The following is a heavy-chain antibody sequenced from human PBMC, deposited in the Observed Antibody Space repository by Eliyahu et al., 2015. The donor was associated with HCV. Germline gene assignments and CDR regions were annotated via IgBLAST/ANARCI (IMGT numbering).Heavy chain of an antibody. CDR3: AKVGGYGDFYDAFDI. CDR2: ISYNTANI. CDR1: GFTFSDYD. Sequence: EVQLVESGGGFVQPGRSLRLSCVASGFTFSDYDMHWVRQAPGKGLEWVSGISYNTANIDYAPSVRGRLTIPRDNAKNSLFLEMNSLRVEDTALYYCAKVGGYGDFYDAFDIWGQGTMVTVSS. J-gene: IGHJ3*02. D-gene: IGHD4-17*01. V-gene: IGHV3-9*01.